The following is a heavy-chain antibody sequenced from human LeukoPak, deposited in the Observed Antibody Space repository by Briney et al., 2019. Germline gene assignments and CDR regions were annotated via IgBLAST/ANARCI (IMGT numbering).Heavy chain of an antibody. Sequence: EASVKVSCKASGGPFSSYSISWVRQAPGQGLEWMGGVVPTFGTTNVAQKFQGRLTITADKSSNTAYMDLTSLRDDDTAVYFCASSGQMLWDPYYFPSWGQGSLVTVSS. CDR1: GGPFSSYS. V-gene: IGHV1-69*06. D-gene: IGHD2/OR15-2a*01. J-gene: IGHJ4*02. CDR2: VVPTFGTT. CDR3: ASSGQMLWDPYYFPS.